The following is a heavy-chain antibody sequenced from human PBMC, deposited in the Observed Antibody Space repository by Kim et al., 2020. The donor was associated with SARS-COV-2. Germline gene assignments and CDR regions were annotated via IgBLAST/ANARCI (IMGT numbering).Heavy chain of an antibody. V-gene: IGHV4-39*01. J-gene: IGHJ4*02. CDR2: IYYSGST. D-gene: IGHD5-12*01. Sequence: SETLSLTCTVSGGSISSSSYYWGWIRQPPGKGLEWIWSIYYSGSTYYNPSLKSRVTISVDTSKNQFSLKLSSVTAADTAVYYCARYLAGPIVATIAPDYWGQGTLVTVSS. CDR1: GGSISSSSYY. CDR3: ARYLAGPIVATIAPDY.